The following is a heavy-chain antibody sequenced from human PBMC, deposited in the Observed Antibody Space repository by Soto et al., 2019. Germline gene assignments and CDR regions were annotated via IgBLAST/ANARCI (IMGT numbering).Heavy chain of an antibody. Sequence: GGSLRLSCAASGFTFSSFWMHWVRQAPGKGLVWVSRVNNDGSDTAYADSVRGRFTISRDNAKNTLYLQVNSLRAEDTAVYYCARDLYPGYFDYWGQGTLVTVSS. CDR2: VNNDGSDT. CDR1: GFTFSSFW. J-gene: IGHJ4*02. V-gene: IGHV3-74*01. CDR3: ARDLYPGYFDY.